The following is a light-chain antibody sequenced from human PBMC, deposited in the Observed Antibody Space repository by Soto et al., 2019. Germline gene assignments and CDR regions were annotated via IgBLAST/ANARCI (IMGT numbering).Light chain of an antibody. V-gene: IGKV1-5*03. J-gene: IGKJ2*01. CDR1: HSICNC. CDR2: RAS. Sequence: DIQMTQSPSTLSASVGDIATITCQASHSICNCLAWYQQKPVKAPKLLIYRASSLEKGVPGRFSGSGSGTEFTLTINCLQPDDFATYYCQQYDSYSLTFGQGTKLEIK. CDR3: QQYDSYSLT.